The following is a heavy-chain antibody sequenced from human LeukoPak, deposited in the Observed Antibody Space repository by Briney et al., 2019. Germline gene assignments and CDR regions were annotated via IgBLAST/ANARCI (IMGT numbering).Heavy chain of an antibody. V-gene: IGHV3-74*01. CDR1: GFTLSSYW. CDR3: GRGHYDVLAASYKWTPDY. CDR2: IYSGGSST. J-gene: IGHJ4*02. D-gene: IGHD3-9*01. Sequence: PGGPLTLSCAVSGFTLSSYWKHWLRHAPGKGLVWVSHIYSGGSSTSYPDSVKGRYTISRDDAKNTLYLQLNSLRVEDTAVYYCGRGHYDVLAASYKWTPDYWGQETLVTVSS.